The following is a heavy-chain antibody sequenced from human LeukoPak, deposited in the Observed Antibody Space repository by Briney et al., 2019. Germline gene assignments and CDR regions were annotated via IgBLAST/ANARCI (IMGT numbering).Heavy chain of an antibody. V-gene: IGHV4-59*11. J-gene: IGHJ4*02. Sequence: SETLSLTCTVSGGSISSHYWSWIRQPPGKGLEWIGYIYYSGSTNYNPSLKSRVTISVDTSKNQFSLKLSSVTAADTAVYYCARTYSSSSEADCWGQGTLVTVSS. CDR2: IYYSGST. D-gene: IGHD6-6*01. CDR1: GGSISSHY. CDR3: ARTYSSSSEADC.